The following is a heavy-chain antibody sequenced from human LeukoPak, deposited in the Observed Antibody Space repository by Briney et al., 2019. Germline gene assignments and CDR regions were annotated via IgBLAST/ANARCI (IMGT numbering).Heavy chain of an antibody. CDR3: ARSAGPELRLYYYYGMDV. CDR2: ISAYNGNT. Sequence: SVKVSCKASGYTFTSYGISWVRPAPGQGLEWMGWISAYNGNTNYAQKLQGRVTMTTDTSTSTAYMELRSLRSDDTAVYYCARSAGPELRLYYYYGMDVWGQGTTVTVSS. J-gene: IGHJ6*02. CDR1: GYTFTSYG. V-gene: IGHV1-18*01. D-gene: IGHD1-7*01.